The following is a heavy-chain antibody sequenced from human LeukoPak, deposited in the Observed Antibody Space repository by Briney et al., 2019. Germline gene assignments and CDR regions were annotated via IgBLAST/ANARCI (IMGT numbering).Heavy chain of an antibody. CDR1: GFTFSNFA. Sequence: PGGSLRLSCAASGFTFSNFAMNWVRQAPGKGLEWVSGISVEGGSTYYADSVEGRFTISRDNSKNTLYLQMNSLRAEDTAVYYCASVLWFGGIFFDYWGQGTLVTVSS. J-gene: IGHJ4*02. CDR2: ISVEGGST. V-gene: IGHV3-23*01. CDR3: ASVLWFGGIFFDY. D-gene: IGHD3-10*01.